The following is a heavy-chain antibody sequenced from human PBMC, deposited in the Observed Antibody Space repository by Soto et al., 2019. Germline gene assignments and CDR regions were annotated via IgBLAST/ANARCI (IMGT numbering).Heavy chain of an antibody. CDR3: ARAEAVAGSYYFDY. J-gene: IGHJ4*02. CDR1: GVSFSISA. Sequence: PGGSLRLSCAASGVSFSISAMHWVRQAPGKGLEWVAVISYDGSIKYYADSVKGRFTISRDNSKNTLYLQMNSLRADDTAVYYCARAEAVAGSYYFDYWGQGTLVTVSS. V-gene: IGHV3-30-3*01. CDR2: ISYDGSIK. D-gene: IGHD6-19*01.